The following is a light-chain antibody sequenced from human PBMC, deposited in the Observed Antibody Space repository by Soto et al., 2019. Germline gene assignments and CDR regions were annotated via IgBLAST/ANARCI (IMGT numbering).Light chain of an antibody. Sequence: DIQMTQSPSTLSASVGDTVTVTCRASQSVSGWLAWYQKKPGEAPKLLIYDASALPRGGPSRFSGSGSGTKIPLTVASLQHDDFATYYCQEYETFSGTFGPGTKVEI. CDR2: DAS. J-gene: IGKJ1*01. CDR1: QSVSGW. V-gene: IGKV1-5*01. CDR3: QEYETFSGT.